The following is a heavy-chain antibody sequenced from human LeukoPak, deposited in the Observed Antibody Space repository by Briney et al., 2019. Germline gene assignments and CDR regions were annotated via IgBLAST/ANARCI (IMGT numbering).Heavy chain of an antibody. V-gene: IGHV4-59*01. CDR3: ARENDQDYYYGMDV. CDR1: GGSISSYY. J-gene: IGHJ6*02. CDR2: IYYSGST. D-gene: IGHD3-16*01. Sequence: PSETLSLTCTVSGGSISSYYWNWIRQPPGKGLEWIGYIYYSGSTNYNPSLKSRVTISVDTSKNQFSLKLSSVTAADTAVYYCARENDQDYYYGMDVWGQGTTVTVSS.